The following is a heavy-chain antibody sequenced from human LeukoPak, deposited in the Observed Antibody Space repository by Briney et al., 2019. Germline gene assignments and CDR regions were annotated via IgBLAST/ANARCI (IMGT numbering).Heavy chain of an antibody. CDR3: ARRQQTGGYNGLQNWFDP. J-gene: IGHJ5*02. V-gene: IGHV4-59*08. Sequence: PSETLSLTCTVSDGSSSSSSWNWIRQSPDKGLDLIGYIYYSWSTKYNPSLEGRVTISVDTSKNQISLKLRSVTAADTAIYYCARRQQTGGYNGLQNWFDPWGQGTLVTVSS. D-gene: IGHD5-24*01. CDR2: IYYSWST. CDR1: DGSSSSSS.